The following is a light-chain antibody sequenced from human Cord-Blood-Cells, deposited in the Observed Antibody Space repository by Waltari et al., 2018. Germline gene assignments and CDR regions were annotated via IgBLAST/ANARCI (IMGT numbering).Light chain of an antibody. J-gene: IGKJ4*01. CDR2: AAS. V-gene: IGKV1-27*01. CDR1: QGISNY. CDR3: QKYNSAPLT. Sequence: DIQMTQYPSSLSASVGDRVTITCQASQGISNYLAWYQQKPGKVPKLLIYAASTLQSGVPSRFSGSGSGTDFTLTISSLQPEDVATYYCQKYNSAPLTFGGGTKVEIK.